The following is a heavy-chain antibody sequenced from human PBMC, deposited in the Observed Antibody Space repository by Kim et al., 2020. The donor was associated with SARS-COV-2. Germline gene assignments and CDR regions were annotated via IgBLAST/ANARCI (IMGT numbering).Heavy chain of an antibody. V-gene: IGHV3-33*01. CDR3: ARDRCRGGSCYDLDD. D-gene: IGHD2-15*01. J-gene: IGHJ4*02. CDR1: GFTFSGYG. CDR2: IWYDGSNK. Sequence: GSLRLSCAASGFTFSGYGMHWVRQAPGKGLEWVAVIWYDGSNKYYADSVKGRFTISRDNSKNTLYLQMNSLRAEDTAVYYCARDRCRGGSCYDLDDWGQGTLVTVSS.